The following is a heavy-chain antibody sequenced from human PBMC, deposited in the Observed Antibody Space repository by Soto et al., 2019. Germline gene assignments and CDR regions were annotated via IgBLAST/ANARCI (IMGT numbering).Heavy chain of an antibody. CDR2: ISNDGNNK. V-gene: IGHV3-30-3*01. CDR1: GFTFSSHA. Sequence: QVHLVESGGGVVQPGRSLRLSCAASGFTFSSHAMHWVRLAPGRGLEWVAIISNDGNNKDYADSVKGRFSISRDNSKNTLYLQMNSLRTEDTAVYYCARDASGAGTRWFDPWGQGTLITVSS. CDR3: ARDASGAGTRWFDP. D-gene: IGHD6-19*01. J-gene: IGHJ5*02.